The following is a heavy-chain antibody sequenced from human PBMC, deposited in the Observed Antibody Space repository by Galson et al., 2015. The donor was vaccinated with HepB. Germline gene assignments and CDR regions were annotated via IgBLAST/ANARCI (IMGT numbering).Heavy chain of an antibody. CDR3: AREAVLSNWLTP. D-gene: IGHD3-16*02. J-gene: IGHJ5*02. V-gene: IGHV3-74*01. CDR1: GFTFSSYW. Sequence: SLRLSCAASGFTFSSYWMHWVRQAPGKGLVWVSRINSDGSSTSYADSVKGRFTISRDNAKNTLYLQMNSLRAEDTAVYYCAREAVLSNWLTPGAREPWSPSPQ. CDR2: INSDGSST.